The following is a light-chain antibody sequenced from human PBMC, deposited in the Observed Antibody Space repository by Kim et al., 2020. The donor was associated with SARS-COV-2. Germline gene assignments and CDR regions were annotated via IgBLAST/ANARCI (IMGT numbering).Light chain of an antibody. Sequence: EIGLTQSPGTLSLSPGERATLSCRASQSVSRNHLSWFQHKVGQAPRLLIYGASSKVPGIPDRFSGSGSGTEFTLNITSLEPEDFAVYYCHHYGSSPPITFGQGTRLEIK. CDR1: QSVSRNH. CDR3: HHYGSSPPIT. V-gene: IGKV3-20*01. CDR2: GAS. J-gene: IGKJ5*01.